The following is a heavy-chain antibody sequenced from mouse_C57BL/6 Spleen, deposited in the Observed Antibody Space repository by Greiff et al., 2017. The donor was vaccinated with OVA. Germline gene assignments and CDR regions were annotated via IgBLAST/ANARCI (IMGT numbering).Heavy chain of an antibody. Sequence: QVQLKQSGAELVRPGASVTLSCKASGYTFTDYEMHWVKQTPVHGLEWIGAIDPETGGTAYNQKFKGKAILTADKSSSTAYMELRSLTSEDSAVYYCTTEGYYGSSPYYFDYWGQGTTLTVSS. CDR3: TTEGYYGSSPYYFDY. CDR2: IDPETGGT. V-gene: IGHV1-15*01. CDR1: GYTFTDYE. D-gene: IGHD1-1*01. J-gene: IGHJ2*01.